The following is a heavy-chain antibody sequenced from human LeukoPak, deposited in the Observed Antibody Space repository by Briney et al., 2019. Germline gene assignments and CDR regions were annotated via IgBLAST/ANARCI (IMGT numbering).Heavy chain of an antibody. CDR2: ISYDGSNK. D-gene: IGHD5-18*01. V-gene: IGHV3-30-3*01. Sequence: GGSLRLSCAASGLTFSSYAMHWVRQAPGKGLEWVAVISYDGSNKYYADSVKGRFTISRDNSKNTLYLQMNSLRAEDTAVYYCARAQLPFDYWGQGTLVTVSS. CDR1: GLTFSSYA. CDR3: ARAQLPFDY. J-gene: IGHJ4*02.